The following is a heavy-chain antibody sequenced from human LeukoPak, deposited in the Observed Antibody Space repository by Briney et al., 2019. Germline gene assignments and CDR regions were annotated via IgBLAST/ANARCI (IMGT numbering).Heavy chain of an antibody. CDR2: ISGSGSTI. V-gene: IGHV3-11*04. D-gene: IGHD6-13*01. Sequence: PGGSLRLSCAASGFTFSDYYMTWIRQAPGKGLEWVSYISGSGSTIYDADSVKGRFTISRDNAKNSLFLQMNSLRAEDTAVYYCARGPSAYSNFDSWGQGALVTVFS. CDR3: ARGPSAYSNFDS. J-gene: IGHJ4*02. CDR1: GFTFSDYY.